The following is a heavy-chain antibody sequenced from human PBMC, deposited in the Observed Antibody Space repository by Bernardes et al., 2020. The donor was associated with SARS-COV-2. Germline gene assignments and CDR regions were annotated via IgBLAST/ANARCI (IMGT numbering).Heavy chain of an antibody. V-gene: IGHV1-2*02. CDR1: GYSFSAYY. Sequence: ASVKVSCKASGYSFSAYYMEWVRQAPGQGLEWLGWIDPNSGGTNFAQKVQGRVTLTRDTSKSQVSLKLSSVIAADTAVYYCARGASGVDMILVVIGFSYYFDSWGQGTPVTVSS. CDR3: ARGASGVDMILVVIGFSYYFDS. CDR2: IDPNSGGT. J-gene: IGHJ4*02. D-gene: IGHD3-22*01.